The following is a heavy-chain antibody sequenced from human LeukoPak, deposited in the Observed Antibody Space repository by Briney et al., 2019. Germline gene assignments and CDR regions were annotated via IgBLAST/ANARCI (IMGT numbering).Heavy chain of an antibody. CDR2: TSSSGGVK. CDR3: ARDRNVGDLDC. J-gene: IGHJ4*02. Sequence: GGSLRLSCAASGFTFSDYYMSWIRQAPGKGLEWVSYTSSSGGVKFYADSVKGRFTISRDNAKKSLYLQMNSLSAEDTAVYYCARDRNVGDLDCWGQGTLVTVSS. D-gene: IGHD3-16*01. CDR1: GFTFSDYY. V-gene: IGHV3-11*01.